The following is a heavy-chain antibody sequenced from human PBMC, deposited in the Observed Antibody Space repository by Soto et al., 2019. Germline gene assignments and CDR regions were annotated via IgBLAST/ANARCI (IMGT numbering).Heavy chain of an antibody. D-gene: IGHD6-19*01. CDR3: ARHNRGSSGWYRFDY. J-gene: IGHJ4*02. V-gene: IGHV4-39*01. CDR1: GGSISSSSYY. Sequence: SETLSLTCTVSGGSISSSSYYWGWIRQPPGKGLEWIGSIYSSGSTYYNPSLKSRVTISVDTSKNQCSLNLSSVTAADTAVYYCARHNRGSSGWYRFDYWGQGTLVTVSS. CDR2: IYSSGST.